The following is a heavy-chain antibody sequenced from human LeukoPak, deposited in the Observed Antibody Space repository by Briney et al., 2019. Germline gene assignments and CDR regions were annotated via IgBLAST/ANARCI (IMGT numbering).Heavy chain of an antibody. CDR2: IYSGGDT. CDR1: GVTVSSNY. Sequence: GGSLRLSCAASGVTVSSNYMSWVRQAPGKGLEWVSTIYSGGDTYYADSVKGRFTISRDNSNNTLYLQMNSLRAEDTAVYYCAKPGFTMIVFWGQGTLVTVSS. D-gene: IGHD3-22*01. CDR3: AKPGFTMIVF. J-gene: IGHJ4*02. V-gene: IGHV3-53*01.